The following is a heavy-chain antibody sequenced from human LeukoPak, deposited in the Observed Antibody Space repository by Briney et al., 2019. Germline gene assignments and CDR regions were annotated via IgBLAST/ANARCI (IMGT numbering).Heavy chain of an antibody. Sequence: ASEKVSCKASGYIFANYGLSWVRQAPGQGLEWMAWISAYNGDRKYAQKYQGRISMTTDTSTSTASMELRSLTSDDTAMYYCARDVVVASGARTLDVWGQGTMVTVSS. J-gene: IGHJ3*01. CDR2: ISAYNGDR. D-gene: IGHD2-15*01. V-gene: IGHV1-18*01. CDR1: GYIFANYG. CDR3: ARDVVVASGARTLDV.